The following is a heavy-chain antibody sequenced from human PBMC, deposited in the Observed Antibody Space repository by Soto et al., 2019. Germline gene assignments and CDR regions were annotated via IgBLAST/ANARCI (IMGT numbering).Heavy chain of an antibody. Sequence: GGSLRLSCAASGFTFSSYAMSWVRQAPGKGLEWVSAISGSGGSTYYADSVKGRFTISRDNSKNTLYLQMNSLRAEDTAVYYCAILGELWFGESIDYWGQGTLVTVSS. J-gene: IGHJ4*02. D-gene: IGHD3-10*01. CDR3: AILGELWFGESIDY. CDR2: ISGSGGST. V-gene: IGHV3-23*01. CDR1: GFTFSSYA.